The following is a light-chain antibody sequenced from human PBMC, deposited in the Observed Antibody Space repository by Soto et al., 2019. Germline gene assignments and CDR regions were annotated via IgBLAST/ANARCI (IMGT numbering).Light chain of an antibody. CDR2: DAS. V-gene: IGKV1-5*01. CDR1: QSIRSL. CDR3: QQYNSYWT. Sequence: DIQMTQSPSTLSASVGDRVTITCRASQSIRSLLAWYQQKPGKATKLLIYDASSLESGVPSRFSGSGSGTEFTLTISSLQPDDFATYYCQQYNSYWTFGQGTKVEIK. J-gene: IGKJ1*01.